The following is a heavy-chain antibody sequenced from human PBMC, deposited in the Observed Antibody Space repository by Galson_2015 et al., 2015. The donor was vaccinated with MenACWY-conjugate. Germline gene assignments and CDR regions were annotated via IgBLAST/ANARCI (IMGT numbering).Heavy chain of an antibody. CDR2: ISGSGGST. D-gene: IGHD2-2*01. CDR1: GFTFSSYA. Sequence: SLRLSCAASGFTFSSYAMSWVRQAPGKGLEWVSVISGSGGSTYYADSVKGRFTISRDNSKNTLYLQMNSLRAEDTAVYYCAKDRVLIVVVPDAFDIWGQGTKVTVSS. J-gene: IGHJ3*02. V-gene: IGHV3-23*01. CDR3: AKDRVLIVVVPDAFDI.